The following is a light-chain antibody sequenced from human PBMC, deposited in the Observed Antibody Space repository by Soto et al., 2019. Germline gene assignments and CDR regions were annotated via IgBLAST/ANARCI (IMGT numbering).Light chain of an antibody. CDR1: QTILSN. CDR2: GAS. V-gene: IGKV3-15*01. CDR3: QQYNNWPIT. Sequence: EIVMTQSPATLSVSPGERATLSCRASQTILSNLAWYQQKPDQAPRLLIYGASTRATGIPARFSGSASGTEFTLTISSLQSEDFAIYYCQQYNNWPITFGQGTRLEIK. J-gene: IGKJ5*01.